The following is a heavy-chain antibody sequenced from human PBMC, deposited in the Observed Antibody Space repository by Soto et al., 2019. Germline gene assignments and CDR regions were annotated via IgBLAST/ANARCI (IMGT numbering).Heavy chain of an antibody. V-gene: IGHV1-2*02. CDR1: GYTFTGYY. J-gene: IGHJ6*02. Sequence: ASVKVSCKASGYTFTGYYMHWVRQAPGQGLEWMGWINPNSGGTNYAQKFQGRVTMTRDTSISTAYMELSRLRSDDTAVYYCARVWGGAEADYYYYGMDVSGQGTTVTVSS. D-gene: IGHD6-13*01. CDR2: INPNSGGT. CDR3: ARVWGGAEADYYYYGMDV.